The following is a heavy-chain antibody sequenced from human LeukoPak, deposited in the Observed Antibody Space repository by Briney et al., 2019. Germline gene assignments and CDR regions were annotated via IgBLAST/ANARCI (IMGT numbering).Heavy chain of an antibody. CDR3: ARGSSRYDSSGLGY. V-gene: IGHV1-2*02. D-gene: IGHD3-22*01. CDR1: GYIFTGYY. CDR2: INPNSGDT. J-gene: IGHJ4*02. Sequence: ASVKVSCKASGYIFTGYYMHWVRQAPGQGLEWMGWINPNSGDTNYAQKFQGRVTMTRDTSISTAYMELSRLRSDDTAVYYCARGSSRYDSSGLGYWGQGTLVTVSS.